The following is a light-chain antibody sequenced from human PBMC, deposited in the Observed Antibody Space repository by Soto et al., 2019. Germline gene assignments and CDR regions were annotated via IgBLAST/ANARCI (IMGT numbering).Light chain of an antibody. Sequence: QYLLTQPASVSGSPGQSITISCTGSSSDVGRYNYVSWYQHHPGKAPKLMIYEVSNRPSGVSNRFSGSKSGNTASLTISGLQAEDEADYHCSSFASGSTLYVFGTGTKVTVL. CDR2: EVS. CDR3: SSFASGSTLYV. CDR1: SSDVGRYNY. J-gene: IGLJ1*01. V-gene: IGLV2-14*01.